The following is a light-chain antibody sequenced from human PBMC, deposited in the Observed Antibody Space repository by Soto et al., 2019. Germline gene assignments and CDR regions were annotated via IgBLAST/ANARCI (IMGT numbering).Light chain of an antibody. V-gene: IGKV2-28*01. CDR3: MQALQTSFT. CDR1: QSLLHRNGYNY. CDR2: LGS. J-gene: IGKJ3*01. Sequence: DIVMTQSPLSLSVTHGEPASISCRCSQSLLHRNGYNYLDWYLQKPGQSPQLLISLGSNRASGVPDRFSGSGSGTDFTLKISRVEAEDVGVYYCMQALQTSFTFGPGTKVD.